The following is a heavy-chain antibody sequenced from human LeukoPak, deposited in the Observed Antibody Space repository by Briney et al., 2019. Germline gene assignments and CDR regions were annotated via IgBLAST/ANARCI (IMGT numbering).Heavy chain of an antibody. V-gene: IGHV1-69*05. CDR2: IIPIFGTA. D-gene: IGHD5-18*01. J-gene: IGHJ6*03. Sequence: SVKVSCKASGGTFSSYAISWVRQAPGQGFEWMGGIIPIFGTANYAQKFQGRVTITTDESTSTAYMELSSLRSEDTAVYYCARGEYSYGPYYYYMDVSGKGTTVTVSS. CDR3: ARGEYSYGPYYYYMDV. CDR1: GGTFSSYA.